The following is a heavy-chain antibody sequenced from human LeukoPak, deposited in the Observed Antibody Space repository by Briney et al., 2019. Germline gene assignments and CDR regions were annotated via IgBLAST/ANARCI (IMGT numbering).Heavy chain of an antibody. D-gene: IGHD3-16*01. CDR2: IYYSGST. V-gene: IGHV4-39*01. CDR3: ARHVMLDGEGYYYYYMDV. CDR1: GGSISSSSYY. J-gene: IGHJ6*03. Sequence: SETLSLTCTVSGGSISSSSYYWGWIRQPPGKGLEWIGSIYYSGSTYYNPSLKSRVTISVDTSKNQFSLKLSSVTAADTAVYYCARHVMLDGEGYYYYYMDVWGKGTTVTISS.